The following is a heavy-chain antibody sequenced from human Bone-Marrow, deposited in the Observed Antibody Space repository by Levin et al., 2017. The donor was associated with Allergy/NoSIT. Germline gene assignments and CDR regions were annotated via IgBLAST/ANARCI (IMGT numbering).Heavy chain of an antibody. D-gene: IGHD3-10*01. V-gene: IGHV4-4*02. Sequence: SETLSLTCAVSGASISSSNWWNWVRQTPGGGLEWIGEIFHSGIANYNPSIKSRILISVDKSKNHFSLNLKSVTAAGTALYYCTGRNSSWATFTFDIWGHGTMVTVS. J-gene: IGHJ3*02. CDR3: TGRNSSWATFTFDI. CDR2: IFHSGIA. CDR1: GASISSSNW.